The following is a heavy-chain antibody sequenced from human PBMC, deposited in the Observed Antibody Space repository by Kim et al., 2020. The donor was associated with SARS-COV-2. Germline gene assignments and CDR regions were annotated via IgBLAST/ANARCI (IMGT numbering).Heavy chain of an antibody. CDR1: QFTFGKYW. D-gene: IGHD3-10*01. CDR3: AREAPWPMTPESNLLFGSFFAG. V-gene: IGHV3-7*01. Sequence: GGSLRLSCAASQFTFGKYWMSWVRQAPGKGLEWVANINQDGSEKYYVDSFKGRFTISRDNAKNSMYLQMNSLRVEDTAIYFCAREAPWPMTPESNLLFGSFFAGGGLPTLVTVPA. J-gene: IGHJ1*01. CDR2: INQDGSEK.